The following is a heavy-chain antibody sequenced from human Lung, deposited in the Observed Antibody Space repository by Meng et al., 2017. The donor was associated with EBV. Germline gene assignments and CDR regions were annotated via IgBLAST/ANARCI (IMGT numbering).Heavy chain of an antibody. CDR2: ISYDGSNK. CDR3: ARDRSSWGYWYFDL. V-gene: IGHV3-30*03. D-gene: IGHD6-13*01. CDR1: GFTFSSYG. Sequence: QVQLVESGGGVVQPGRSLRLSCAASGFTFSSYGMHWVRQAPGKGLEWVAVISYDGSNKYYTDSVKGRFTISRDNSKNTLYLQMNSLRAEDTAVYYCARDRSSWGYWYFDLWGRGTLVTASS. J-gene: IGHJ2*01.